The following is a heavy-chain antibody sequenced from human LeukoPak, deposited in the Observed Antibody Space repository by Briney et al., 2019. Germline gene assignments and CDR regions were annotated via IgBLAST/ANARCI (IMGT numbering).Heavy chain of an antibody. D-gene: IGHD5-12*01. CDR1: GGSISSTSYY. Sequence: SETLSLTCTVSGGSISSTSYYWGWIRQPPGKGLEWIGYIYYSGDTNYNPSLKSRVTISIDTSKNQFSLKLGSVTAADTAVYYCARFGNTPLATGGLYFYMDVWGKGTTVTVSS. CDR3: ARFGNTPLATGGLYFYMDV. J-gene: IGHJ6*03. CDR2: IYYSGDT. V-gene: IGHV4-61*05.